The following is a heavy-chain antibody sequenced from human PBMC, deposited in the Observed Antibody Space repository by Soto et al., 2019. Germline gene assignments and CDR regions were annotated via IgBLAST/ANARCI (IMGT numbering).Heavy chain of an antibody. CDR2: IHSSGST. CDR1: GDSISSSSYY. Sequence: ASETLSLTCTVSGDSISSSSYYWGWIRQPPGKGLEWIATIHSSGSTSYNPSLKSRVTISVDTSKKQFSLKLNSVTATDTAVYYCAETAAPGSGWFGPWGQGTLVTV. V-gene: IGHV4-39*01. J-gene: IGHJ5*02. D-gene: IGHD6-13*01. CDR3: AETAAPGSGWFGP.